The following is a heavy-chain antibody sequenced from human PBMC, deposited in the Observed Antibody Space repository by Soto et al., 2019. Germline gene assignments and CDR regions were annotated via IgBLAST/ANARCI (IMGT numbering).Heavy chain of an antibody. CDR3: ARWDDDGDYSGSKFDP. J-gene: IGHJ5*02. CDR1: GGSISSGGYS. D-gene: IGHD4-17*01. Sequence: QLQLQESGSGLVKPSQTLSLTCAVSGGSISSGGYSWSWIRQPPGKGLEWIGYIYHSGSTYYNPSLKSRVTISVDRSKNQFSLKLSSVTAADTAVYYCARWDDDGDYSGSKFDPWGQGTLVTVSS. CDR2: IYHSGST. V-gene: IGHV4-30-2*01.